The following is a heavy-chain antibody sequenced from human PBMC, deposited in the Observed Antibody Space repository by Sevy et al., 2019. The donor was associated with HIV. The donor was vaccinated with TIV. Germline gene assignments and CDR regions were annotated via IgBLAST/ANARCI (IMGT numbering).Heavy chain of an antibody. D-gene: IGHD5-18*01. V-gene: IGHV7-4-1*02. CDR1: GYTFTRYS. Sequence: ASVKVSCKASGYTFTRYSMNWVRQAPGQGLEWIGWINTNTGNPTYAQAFTGRFVFSLDTSVSTAYLKISSLKAEDTAVYHCARAEVDTAIQGFDYWGQGSLVTVSS. CDR2: INTNTGNP. CDR3: ARAEVDTAIQGFDY. J-gene: IGHJ4*02.